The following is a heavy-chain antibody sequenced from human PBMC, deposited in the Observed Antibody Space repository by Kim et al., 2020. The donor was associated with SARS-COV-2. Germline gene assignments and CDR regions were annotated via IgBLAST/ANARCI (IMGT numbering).Heavy chain of an antibody. CDR2: INPKTGRP. J-gene: IGHJ4*02. CDR3: SRVLICSSTSCSYFDS. CDR1: GYIFRDYY. V-gene: IGHV1-2*02. Sequence: ASVKVSCKASGYIFRDYYIYWVRQAPGQGLEWMGGINPKTGRPEYARKFRGRVTMTRDTSITTAYMEMNRLGSNDTAVYFCSRVLICSSTSCSYFDSWGQGTLLTVSS. D-gene: IGHD2-2*01.